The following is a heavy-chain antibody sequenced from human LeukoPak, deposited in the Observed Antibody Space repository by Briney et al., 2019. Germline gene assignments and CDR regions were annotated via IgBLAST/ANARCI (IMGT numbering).Heavy chain of an antibody. V-gene: IGHV3-48*01. J-gene: IGHJ3*02. CDR1: GFTFSSYS. Sequence: GGSLRLSCAASGFTFSSYSMNWVRQAPGKGLEWVSYISSSSSTIYYADSVKGRFTISRDNAKNSLYLQMNSLRAEDTAVYYCARTHYDFWSGYLDAFDIWGQGTMVTVSS. CDR3: ARTHYDFWSGYLDAFDI. CDR2: ISSSSSTI. D-gene: IGHD3-3*01.